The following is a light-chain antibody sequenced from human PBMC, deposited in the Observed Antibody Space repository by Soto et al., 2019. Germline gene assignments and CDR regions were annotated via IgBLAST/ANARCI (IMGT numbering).Light chain of an antibody. V-gene: IGLV1-44*01. CDR3: AAWDDSLNGHV. J-gene: IGLJ1*01. CDR2: TTN. Sequence: QSLLTQPPSAYGTPGQRVTNSCYGSSSNIGTSSVHWFQQLPGTAPKLLISTTNQRPSGVPERFSGSKSGTSASLAISGLQSEDEADYYCAAWDDSLNGHVFGTGTKVTVL. CDR1: SSNIGTSS.